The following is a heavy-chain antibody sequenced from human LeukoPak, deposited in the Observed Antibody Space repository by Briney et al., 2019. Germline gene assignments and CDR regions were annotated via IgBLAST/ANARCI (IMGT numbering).Heavy chain of an antibody. J-gene: IGHJ4*02. Sequence: GGSLRLSCAASGFTFNSYGMHWVRQAPGKGLEWVAFIRYDGKNKYYADSVRGRFTISRDSSKNTLYLEMNSLRVEDTAVYYCAKGGGFLDYWGQGTLVTVSS. V-gene: IGHV3-30*02. CDR3: AKGGGFLDY. CDR1: GFTFNSYG. D-gene: IGHD3-16*01. CDR2: IRYDGKNK.